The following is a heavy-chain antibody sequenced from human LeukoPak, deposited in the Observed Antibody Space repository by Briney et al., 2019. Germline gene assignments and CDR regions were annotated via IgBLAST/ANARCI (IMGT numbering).Heavy chain of an antibody. D-gene: IGHD3-3*01. J-gene: IGHJ3*02. CDR2: IYYSGST. Sequence: PSETLSLTCTVSGGSISSSSYYWGWIRQPPGKGLEWIGSIYYSGSTYYNPSLKSRVTISVDTSKNQFSLKLSSVTAADTAVYYCARDLFGVGDAFDIWGQGTMVTVSS. CDR3: ARDLFGVGDAFDI. CDR1: GGSISSSSYY. V-gene: IGHV4-39*07.